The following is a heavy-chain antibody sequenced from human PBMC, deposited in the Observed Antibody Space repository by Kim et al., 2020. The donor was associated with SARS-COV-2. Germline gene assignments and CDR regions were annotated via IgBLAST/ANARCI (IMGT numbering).Heavy chain of an antibody. CDR3: ARDGPNYYGSGSYYTNWYFDL. CDR1: GGSISSYY. CDR2: IYYSGST. D-gene: IGHD3-10*01. J-gene: IGHJ2*01. Sequence: SETLSLTCTVSGGSISSYYWSWIRQPPGKGLEWIGYIYYSGSTNYNPSLKSRVTISVDTSKNQFSLKLSSVTAADTAVYYCARDGPNYYGSGSYYTNWYFDLWGHGTLVTVSS. V-gene: IGHV4-59*01.